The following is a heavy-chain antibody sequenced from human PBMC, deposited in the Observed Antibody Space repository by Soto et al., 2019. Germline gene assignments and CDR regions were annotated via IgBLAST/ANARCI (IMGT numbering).Heavy chain of an antibody. Sequence: NLYITRAVQRESIDREIRSNGVRQPPGKGLEWIGEVYHNGLTDYNPSLRGRATMSADMSKNQFSLRVTSVTDADTAIYYFFCYGYGDRRDLHSFPTRLYSDL. J-gene: IGHJ2*01. V-gene: IGHV4-4*02. CDR2: VYHNGLT. CDR1: RESIDREIR. D-gene: IGHD4-17*01. CDR3: FCYGYGDRRDLHSFPTRLYSDL.